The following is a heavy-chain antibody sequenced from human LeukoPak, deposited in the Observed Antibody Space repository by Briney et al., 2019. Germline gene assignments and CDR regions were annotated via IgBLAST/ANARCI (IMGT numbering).Heavy chain of an antibody. CDR1: GGSISSYY. V-gene: IGHV4-4*07. CDR2: IYTSGST. D-gene: IGHD3-22*01. CDR3: ARDSKYYDSSGLNYFDY. Sequence: PSETLSLTCTVSGGSISSYYWSWIRQPAGKGLEWIGRIYTSGSTYYNPSLKSRVTISVDTSKNQFSLKLSSVTAADTAVYYCARDSKYYDSSGLNYFDYWGQGTLVTVSS. J-gene: IGHJ4*02.